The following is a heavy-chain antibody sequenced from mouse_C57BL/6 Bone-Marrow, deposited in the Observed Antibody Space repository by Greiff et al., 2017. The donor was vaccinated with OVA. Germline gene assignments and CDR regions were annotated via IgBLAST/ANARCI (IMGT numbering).Heavy chain of an antibody. D-gene: IGHD2-13*01. Sequence: VQLQQSGPGLAKPSQTLSLTCSVTGYSITSDYWNWIRKFPGNKLEYMGYISYSGSTYYNPSLNSRISITRDTSKNQYYLQLNSVTTEDTATDYCARYPVTQDYAMDYWGQGTSVTVSS. V-gene: IGHV3-8*01. CDR2: ISYSGST. J-gene: IGHJ4*01. CDR3: ARYPVTQDYAMDY. CDR1: GYSITSDY.